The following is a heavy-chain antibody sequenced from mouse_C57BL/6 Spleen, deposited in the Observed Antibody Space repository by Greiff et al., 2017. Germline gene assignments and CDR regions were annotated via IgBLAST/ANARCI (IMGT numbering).Heavy chain of an antibody. D-gene: IGHD1-1*01. CDR3: ARANYGSPFDY. CDR2: LDPSDSYT. CDR1: GYTFTSYW. V-gene: IGHV1-69*01. Sequence: VQLQQPGAELVMPGASVKLSCKASGYTFTSYWMHWVKQRPGQGLEWIGVLDPSDSYTNYNQKFKGKSTLTVDKSSSTAYLQLSSLTSEASAVYYCARANYGSPFDYWGQGTTLTVYS. J-gene: IGHJ2*01.